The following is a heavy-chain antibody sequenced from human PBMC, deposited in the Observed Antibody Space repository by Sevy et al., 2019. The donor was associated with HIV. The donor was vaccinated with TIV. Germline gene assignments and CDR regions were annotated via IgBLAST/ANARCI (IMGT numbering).Heavy chain of an antibody. CDR3: ARRAVNWDYFEY. CDR1: GFTFSDYY. CDR2: ISGLSNYM. D-gene: IGHD3-16*01. V-gene: IGHV3-11*06. J-gene: IGHJ4*02. Sequence: GGSLRLSYTASGFTFSDYYMSWIRQAPGKGLEWVSYISGLSNYMNYADSVKGRFSISRDNVKDSLYLQMNSLRADDTAVYFCARRAVNWDYFEYWGQGTLVTVSS.